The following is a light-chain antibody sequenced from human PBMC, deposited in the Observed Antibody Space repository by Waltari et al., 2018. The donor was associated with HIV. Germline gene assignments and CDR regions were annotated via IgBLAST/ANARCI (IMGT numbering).Light chain of an antibody. CDR2: SNS. J-gene: IGLJ2*01. CDR3: AAWDDSLNAV. CDR1: NSNIATNT. V-gene: IGLV1-44*01. Sequence: QSVLTQPPSASGTPGQRFTISCSGSNSNIATNTVNWYQQLPGTAPKLLIYSNSRRPSGVPDRFSGSKSGTSASLAISGLQSEDEADYYCAAWDDSLNAVFGGGTKLTVL.